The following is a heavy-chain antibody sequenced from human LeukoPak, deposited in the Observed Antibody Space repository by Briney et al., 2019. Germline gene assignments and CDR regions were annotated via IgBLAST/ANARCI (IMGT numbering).Heavy chain of an antibody. J-gene: IGHJ4*02. CDR1: GYTFTSYY. D-gene: IGHD3-3*01. V-gene: IGHV1-2*02. CDR3: ARTSPPSIGVGYPYYFDY. Sequence: ASVKVSCKASGYTFTSYYMHWVRQAPGQGLEWVGAINPSDGTTTYAQKFQGRVTMTRDTSISTAYMELSRLRSDDTAVYYCARTSPPSIGVGYPYYFDYWGQGTLVTVSS. CDR2: INPSDGTT.